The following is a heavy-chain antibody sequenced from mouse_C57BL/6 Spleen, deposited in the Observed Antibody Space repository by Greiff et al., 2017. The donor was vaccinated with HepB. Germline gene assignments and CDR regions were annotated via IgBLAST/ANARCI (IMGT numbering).Heavy chain of an antibody. CDR3: AIITTVVATFDY. V-gene: IGHV5-17*01. J-gene: IGHJ2*01. CDR2: ISSGSSTI. D-gene: IGHD1-1*01. Sequence: DVHLVESGGGLVKPGGSLKLSCAASGFTFSDYGMHWVRQAPEKGLEWVAYISSGSSTIYYADTVKGRFTISRDNAKNTLFLQMTSLRSEDTAMYYCAIITTVVATFDYWGQGTTLTVSS. CDR1: GFTFSDYG.